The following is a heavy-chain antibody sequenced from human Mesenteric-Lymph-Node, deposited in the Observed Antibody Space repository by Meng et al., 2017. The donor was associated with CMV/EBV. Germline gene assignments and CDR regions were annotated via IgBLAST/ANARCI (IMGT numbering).Heavy chain of an antibody. D-gene: IGHD5-18*01. CDR3: ARGQGPPLVDTAMVNYFDY. CDR1: GGSVSSYY. J-gene: IGHJ4*02. CDR2: VYYSEFT. Sequence: SETLSLTCTVSGGSVSSYYWSWIRQPPGKGLEWIGFVYYSEFTNYNPSLKSRATISADTSKNQFSLKLSSVTAADTAVYYCARGQGPPLVDTAMVNYFDYWGQGTLVTVSS. V-gene: IGHV4-59*02.